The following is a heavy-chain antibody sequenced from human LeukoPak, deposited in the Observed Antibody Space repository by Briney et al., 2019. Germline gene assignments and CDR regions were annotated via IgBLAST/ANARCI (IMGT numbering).Heavy chain of an antibody. Sequence: GGTLRLSCAASGFTFSRNGMTWVRQAPGKGPEWVSAISGSGGSTYYADSVKGRFTISRDNSKNTLYLQMNSLRAEDTAVYYCAKDRHAGSYDYWSQGTLVTVSS. CDR1: GFTFSRNG. CDR3: AKDRHAGSYDY. V-gene: IGHV3-23*01. D-gene: IGHD3-10*01. CDR2: ISGSGGST. J-gene: IGHJ4*02.